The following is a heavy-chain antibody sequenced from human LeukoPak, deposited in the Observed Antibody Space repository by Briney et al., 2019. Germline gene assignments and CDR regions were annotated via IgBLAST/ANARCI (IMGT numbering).Heavy chain of an antibody. Sequence: GGSLRLSCAASGFTFSSYWMSWVRQAPGKGLEWVANIKQDGSEKYYVDSVKGRFTISRDNSKNTLYPQMNSLRAEDTAVYYCAKQVRVSFIDYWGQGTLVTVSS. CDR1: GFTFSSYW. J-gene: IGHJ4*02. CDR3: AKQVRVSFIDY. CDR2: IKQDGSEK. D-gene: IGHD3-16*01. V-gene: IGHV3-7*03.